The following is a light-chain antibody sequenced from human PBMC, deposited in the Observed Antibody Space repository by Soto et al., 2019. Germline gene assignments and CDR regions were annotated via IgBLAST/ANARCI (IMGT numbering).Light chain of an antibody. J-gene: IGKJ3*01. V-gene: IGKV3-11*01. Sequence: EIVLTQSPATLSLSPGERATLSCRASQSVSSYLAWYQQKPGQAPRHLIYDAFNRATGIPARFSGSGSGTDFTLTISSLEPEDFAVYYCQQRSSWPFTFGPGTKVDI. CDR2: DAF. CDR3: QQRSSWPFT. CDR1: QSVSSY.